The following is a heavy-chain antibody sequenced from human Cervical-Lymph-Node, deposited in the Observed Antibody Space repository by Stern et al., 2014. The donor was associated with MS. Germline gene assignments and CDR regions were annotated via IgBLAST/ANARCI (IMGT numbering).Heavy chain of an antibody. D-gene: IGHD2-21*02. CDR2: IYYSGST. J-gene: IGHJ4*02. CDR3: AAGLAVTPFDY. Sequence: VQLLESGPGLVKPSETLSLTCTVSGDSISSRYYYWGWIRQPPGKELEWIGSIYYSGSTSYNPSLKSRVTIYVDTSKTHFSLKLTSVTAADTAVYFCAAGLAVTPFDYWGQGTLVTVSS. V-gene: IGHV4-39*01. CDR1: GDSISSRYYY.